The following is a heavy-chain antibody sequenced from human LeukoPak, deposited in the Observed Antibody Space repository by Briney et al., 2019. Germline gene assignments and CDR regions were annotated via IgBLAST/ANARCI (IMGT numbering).Heavy chain of an antibody. J-gene: IGHJ4*02. V-gene: IGHV1-2*06. CDR3: ARRVGATDDFDY. CDR1: GYTFTGYY. Sequence: ASVKVSCKASGYTFTGYYMHWVRQAPGQGLEWMGRINPNSGGTNYAQKFQGRVTMTRDTSISTAYMELSRLRSDDTAVYYRARRVGATDDFDYWGQGTLVTVSS. CDR2: INPNSGGT. D-gene: IGHD1-26*01.